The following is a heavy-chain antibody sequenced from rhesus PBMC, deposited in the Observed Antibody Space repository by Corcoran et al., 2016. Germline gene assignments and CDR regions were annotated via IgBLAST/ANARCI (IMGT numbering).Heavy chain of an antibody. CDR3: ARGYSSVDY. D-gene: IGHD5-24*01. J-gene: IGHJ4*01. CDR2: IYGSVGST. V-gene: IGHV4S2*01. CDR1: GASISSNY. Sequence: QVQLQESGPGLVKPSETLPLTCAVSGASISSNYWSWIRQAPGKGLEWIGRIYGSVGSTASNPSLKSRVTISIDTSKNQFSLKLSSVTAADTAVYYCARGYSSVDYWGQGVLVTVSS.